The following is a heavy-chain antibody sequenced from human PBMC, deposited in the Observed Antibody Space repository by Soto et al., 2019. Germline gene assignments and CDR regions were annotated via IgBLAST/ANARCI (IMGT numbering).Heavy chain of an antibody. D-gene: IGHD3-3*01. J-gene: IGHJ6*02. CDR1: GYTFTSYD. CDR3: ARANGITIFGVVIALYGMDV. Sequence: ASVKVSCKASGYTFTSYDINWLRQATGQGLEWMGWMNPNSGNTGYAQKFQGRVTMTRNTSISTAYMELSSLRSEDTAVYYCARANGITIFGVVIALYGMDVWGQGTTVTVSS. V-gene: IGHV1-8*01. CDR2: MNPNSGNT.